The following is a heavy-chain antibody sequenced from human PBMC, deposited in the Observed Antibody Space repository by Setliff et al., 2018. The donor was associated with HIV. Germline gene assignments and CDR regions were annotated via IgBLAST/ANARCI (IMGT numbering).Heavy chain of an antibody. CDR1: GFTFSSYS. V-gene: IGHV3-48*01. D-gene: IGHD4-17*01. Sequence: PGGSLRLSCAASGFTFSSYSMNWVRQAPGKGLEWVSYISSSSSTIYYADSVKGRFTISRDNAENSLYLQMNSLRAEDTAVYYCARGRLPTGMDVWGKGTTVTVSS. CDR3: ARGRLPTGMDV. J-gene: IGHJ6*04. CDR2: ISSSSSTI.